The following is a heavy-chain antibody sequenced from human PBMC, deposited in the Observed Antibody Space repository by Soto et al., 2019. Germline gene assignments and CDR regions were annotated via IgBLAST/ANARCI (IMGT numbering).Heavy chain of an antibody. V-gene: IGHV3-7*03. CDR2: IRQDGGDK. D-gene: IGHD2-21*02. CDR1: GFTFSNYW. CDR3: ARIDCGGNCYSRSWYFDI. J-gene: IGHJ2*01. Sequence: EVQLVESGGGLVQPGGSLRLSCVASGFTFSNYWMGWVRQAPGKGLEWVANIRQDGGDKRDLDSVKGRFTISRDNAQNSLYLQMKSLRAEDTAVYYCARIDCGGNCYSRSWYFDIWGRGTLVTVSS.